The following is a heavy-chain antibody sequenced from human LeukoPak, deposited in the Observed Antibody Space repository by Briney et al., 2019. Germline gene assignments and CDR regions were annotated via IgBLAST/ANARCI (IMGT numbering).Heavy chain of an antibody. J-gene: IGHJ4*02. CDR1: GYTFTDYY. Sequence: ASVKVSCKASGYTFTDYYIHWVRQAPGQGLEWMEWINPNSGGTNYAQKFQGRVTMTRDTSTSTVYMELSSLRSEDTAVYYCARTIVDYGDYSRFDYWGQGTLVSVSS. CDR2: INPNSGGT. D-gene: IGHD4-17*01. CDR3: ARTIVDYGDYSRFDY. V-gene: IGHV1-2*02.